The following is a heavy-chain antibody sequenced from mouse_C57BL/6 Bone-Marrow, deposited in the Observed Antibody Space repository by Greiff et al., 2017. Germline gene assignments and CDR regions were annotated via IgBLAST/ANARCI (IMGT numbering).Heavy chain of an antibody. CDR1: GFTFSSYG. J-gene: IGHJ3*01. Sequence: EVKVVESGGDLVKPGGSLKLSCAASGFTFSSYGMSWVRQTPDKRLEWVATISSGGSYTYYPDSVKGRFTISRDNAKNTLYLQMSSLKSEDTAMYYCARQRGRYSWFAYWGQGTLVTVSA. CDR2: ISSGGSYT. CDR3: ARQRGRYSWFAY. D-gene: IGHD2-12*01. V-gene: IGHV5-6*01.